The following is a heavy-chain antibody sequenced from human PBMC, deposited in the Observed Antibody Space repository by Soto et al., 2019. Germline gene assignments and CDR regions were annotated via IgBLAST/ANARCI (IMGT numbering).Heavy chain of an antibody. J-gene: IGHJ6*02. Sequence: EVQLEESGGGLVQPGGSLRLSCAVSGLTVSSNYMSWVRQAPGKGLEWVSVLYSGGDTYYADSVRGRFTISRHNSKNTXFLQMNSLRADDTAVYYCARGPYGTGGDYYYGMDVWGQGTTVTVSS. CDR3: ARGPYGTGGDYYYGMDV. CDR2: LYSGGDT. CDR1: GLTVSSNY. V-gene: IGHV3-53*04. D-gene: IGHD3-10*01.